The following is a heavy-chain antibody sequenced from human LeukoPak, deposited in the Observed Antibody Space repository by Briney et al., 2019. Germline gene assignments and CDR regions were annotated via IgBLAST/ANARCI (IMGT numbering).Heavy chain of an antibody. J-gene: IGHJ5*02. Sequence: SETLSLTCTVSGGSISGYYWGWIRQPPGKGLEWIGSINHRGSTYYSPSLKSRITISVDTSKNQFSLKMSFVTAAHTAMYYCARSGPFDPWGQGTLVTVSS. CDR3: ARSGPFDP. CDR2: INHRGST. CDR1: GGSISGYY. V-gene: IGHV4-38-2*02.